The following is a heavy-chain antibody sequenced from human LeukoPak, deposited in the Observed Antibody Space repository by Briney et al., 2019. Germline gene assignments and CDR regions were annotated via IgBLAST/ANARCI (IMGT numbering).Heavy chain of an antibody. Sequence: SETLSLTCTVSGYSISSGYYWGWIRQPPGKGLEWIGSIYHSGSTHYNPSLKSRVTVSVDTSKNQFSLKLSSVTAADTAVYYCARETVSVDWFDPWGQGTLVTVSS. J-gene: IGHJ5*02. V-gene: IGHV4-38-2*02. CDR2: IYHSGST. CDR3: ARETVSVDWFDP. CDR1: GYSISSGYY. D-gene: IGHD4-11*01.